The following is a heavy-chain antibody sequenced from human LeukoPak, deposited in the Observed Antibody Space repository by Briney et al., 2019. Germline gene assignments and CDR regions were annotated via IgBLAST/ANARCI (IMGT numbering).Heavy chain of an antibody. Sequence: SETLPLTCTVSGGSISSSSYYWGWIRQPPGKGLEWIGSIYYSGSTYYNPSLKSRVTISVDTSKNQFSLKLSSVTAADTAVYYCARLGSSVGATGLYYFDYWGQGTLVTVSS. CDR3: ARLGSSVGATGLYYFDY. V-gene: IGHV4-39*01. CDR1: GGSISSSSYY. D-gene: IGHD1-26*01. J-gene: IGHJ4*02. CDR2: IYYSGST.